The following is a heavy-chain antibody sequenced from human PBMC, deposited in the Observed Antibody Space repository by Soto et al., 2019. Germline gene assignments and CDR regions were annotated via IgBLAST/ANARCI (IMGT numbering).Heavy chain of an antibody. CDR2: ISAYNGNT. V-gene: IGHV1-18*01. J-gene: IGHJ4*02. Sequence: QVQLVQSGAEVKKPGASVKVSCKASGYTFTNFGISWVRQAPGQGLEWMGWISAYNGNTNYAQKLQGRVTMTTDTSTSTDYMEVRGLRFDETAVYFCARGGTTIDYWGQGTLVTVSS. D-gene: IGHD4-17*01. CDR3: ARGGTTIDY. CDR1: GYTFTNFG.